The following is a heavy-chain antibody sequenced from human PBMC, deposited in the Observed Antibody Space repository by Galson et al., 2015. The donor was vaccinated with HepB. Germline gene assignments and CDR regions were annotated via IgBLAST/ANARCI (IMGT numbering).Heavy chain of an antibody. CDR1: GYTFTSYG. Sequence: SVKVSCKASGYTFTSYGISWVRQAPGQGLEWMGWISAYNGNTNYAQKLQGRVTMTTDTSTSTAYMELRSLRSDDTAVYYCARDPSINYGDYGKHFDYWGQGTLVTVSS. V-gene: IGHV1-18*04. CDR2: ISAYNGNT. CDR3: ARDPSINYGDYGKHFDY. D-gene: IGHD4-17*01. J-gene: IGHJ4*02.